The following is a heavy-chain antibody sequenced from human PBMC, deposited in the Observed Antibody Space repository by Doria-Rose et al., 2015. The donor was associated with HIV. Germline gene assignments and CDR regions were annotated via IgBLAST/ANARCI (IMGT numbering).Heavy chain of an antibody. CDR1: GFTFSSYW. V-gene: IGHV3-7*01. Sequence: QSGGGLVQPGGSLRLSCAASGFTFSSYWMSWVRQAPGKGLEWVANIKQDGSEKYYVDSVKGRFTISRDNAKNSLNLQMNSLRAEDTAVYYCARNLLEYYYDSSGFDFWGQGTLVTVSS. CDR3: ARNLLEYYYDSSGFDF. D-gene: IGHD3-22*01. CDR2: IKQDGSEK. J-gene: IGHJ4*02.